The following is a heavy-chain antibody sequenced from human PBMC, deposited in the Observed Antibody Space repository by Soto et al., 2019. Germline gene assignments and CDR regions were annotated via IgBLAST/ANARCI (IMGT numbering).Heavy chain of an antibody. CDR3: ARVPIAAAGVYYYYGMDV. D-gene: IGHD6-13*01. Sequence: SETLSLTCTVSGGSITTYQWSWIRQPPGKGLEWIGGYSGFTDYNPSLESRATISVDHSKNQFSLTLRSVTAADTAVYYCARVPIAAAGVYYYYGMDVWGQGTTVTVSS. J-gene: IGHJ6*02. CDR2: YSGFT. V-gene: IGHV4-59*01. CDR1: GGSITTYQ.